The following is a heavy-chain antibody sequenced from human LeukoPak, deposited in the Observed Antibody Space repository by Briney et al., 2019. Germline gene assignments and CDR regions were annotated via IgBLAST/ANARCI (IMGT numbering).Heavy chain of an antibody. J-gene: IGHJ5*02. D-gene: IGHD6-19*01. Sequence: SETLSLTCTVPGGSISSGGYYWSWIRQHPGKGLEWIGYIYYSGSTYYNPSLKSRVTISVDTSKNQFSLKLSSVTAADTAVYYCARDSSGWYNPWGQGTLVTVSS. V-gene: IGHV4-31*03. CDR3: ARDSSGWYNP. CDR2: IYYSGST. CDR1: GGSISSGGYY.